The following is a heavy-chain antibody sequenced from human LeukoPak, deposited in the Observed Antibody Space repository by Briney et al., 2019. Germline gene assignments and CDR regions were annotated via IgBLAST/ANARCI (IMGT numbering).Heavy chain of an antibody. J-gene: IGHJ6*02. V-gene: IGHV1-18*01. CDR2: ISAYNGNT. CDR1: GYTFTSCG. Sequence: ASVKVSCKASGYTFTSCGISWVRQAPGQGLEWMGWISAYNGNTNYAQKLQGRVTMTTDTSTSTAYMELRSLRSDDTAVYYCASVGGYSYGYHYYYGMDVWGQGTTVTVSS. D-gene: IGHD5-18*01. CDR3: ASVGGYSYGYHYYYGMDV.